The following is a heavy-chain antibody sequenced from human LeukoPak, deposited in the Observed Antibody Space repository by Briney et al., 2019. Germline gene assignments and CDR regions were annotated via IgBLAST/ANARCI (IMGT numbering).Heavy chain of an antibody. J-gene: IGHJ6*03. Sequence: SETLSLTCAVYGGSFSGYYWSWIRNPPGKGLEWIGEINHSGSTNYNPSLKSRVTISVDTSKNQFSLKLSSVTAADTAVYYCARGGQLWFPTGYYMDVWGKGTTVTVSS. CDR2: INHSGST. CDR3: ARGGQLWFPTGYYMDV. V-gene: IGHV4-34*01. D-gene: IGHD5-18*01. CDR1: GGSFSGYY.